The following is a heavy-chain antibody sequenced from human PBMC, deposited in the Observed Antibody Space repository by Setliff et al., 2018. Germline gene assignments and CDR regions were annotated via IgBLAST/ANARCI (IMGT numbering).Heavy chain of an antibody. J-gene: IGHJ6*02. CDR1: GLRLNEYA. CDR3: ARGSLSAFGELSRYYYYGMDV. D-gene: IGHD3-10*01. CDR2: ISYDGSNK. V-gene: IGHV3-30-3*01. Sequence: GGSLRLSCVASGLRLNEYAMHWVRRAPGKGLEWVAVISYDGSNKYYADSVKGRFTISRDNSKNTLYLQMNSQRAEDTAVYYYARGSLSAFGELSRYYYYGMDVWGQGTTVTVSS.